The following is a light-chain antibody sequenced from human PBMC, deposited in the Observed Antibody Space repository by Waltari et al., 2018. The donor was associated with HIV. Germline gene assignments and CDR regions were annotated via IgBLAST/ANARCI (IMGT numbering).Light chain of an antibody. CDR1: SSGVGNYNL. CDR2: DVT. V-gene: IGLV2-23*02. Sequence: QSALTQPASVSGSLGQSITIPCTGTSSGVGNYNLVSWFQQHPGKAPKFMIYDVTKRPSGVSDRFSGSKSGNTASLTISGLQAEDEADYYCSSVANKSTFICGGGTKLTVL. J-gene: IGLJ2*01. CDR3: SSVANKSTFI.